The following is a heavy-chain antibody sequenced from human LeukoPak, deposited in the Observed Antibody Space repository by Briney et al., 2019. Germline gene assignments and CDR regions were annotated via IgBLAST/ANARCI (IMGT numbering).Heavy chain of an antibody. CDR3: AKDHRQWLVGYFDY. V-gene: IGHV3-23*01. J-gene: IGHJ4*02. D-gene: IGHD6-19*01. CDR1: GFTFSSYA. Sequence: GGSLRLSCAASGFTFSSYAMNWVRQAPGKGLEWVSAISGSGGSTYYADSVKGRFTISRDNSKNTLYLQMNSLRAEDTAVYYCAKDHRQWLVGYFDYWGQGTLVTVSS. CDR2: ISGSGGST.